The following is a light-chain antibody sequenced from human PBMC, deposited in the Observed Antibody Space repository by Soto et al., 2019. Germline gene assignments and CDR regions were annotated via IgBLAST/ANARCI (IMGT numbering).Light chain of an antibody. CDR2: DVS. V-gene: IGLV2-14*01. CDR1: SSDVGYSNY. CDR3: SSYKSSSLYV. Sequence: QSALTQPASVSGSPGQSIAISCTGTSSDVGYSNYVSWYQQLPGKAPKLMIYDVSDRPSGVSNRFSGSKSGSTASLTISGLQAEDEADYYCSSYKSSSLYVFGTGTKLTVL. J-gene: IGLJ1*01.